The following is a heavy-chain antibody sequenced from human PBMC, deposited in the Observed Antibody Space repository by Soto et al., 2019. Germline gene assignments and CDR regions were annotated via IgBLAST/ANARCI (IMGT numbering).Heavy chain of an antibody. CDR1: GFSLSTSGMC. V-gene: IGHV2-70*12. CDR2: IDWDNDK. J-gene: IGHJ4*02. Sequence: SGPTLVNPTQTLTLTCTFSGFSLSTSGMCVSWIRQPPGKALEWLARIDWDNDKYYSTSLKTRLTISKDTSKNQVVLTMTNMDPVDTATYYCAHRTTGYFDHWGQATLVTVSS. CDR3: AHRTTGYFDH.